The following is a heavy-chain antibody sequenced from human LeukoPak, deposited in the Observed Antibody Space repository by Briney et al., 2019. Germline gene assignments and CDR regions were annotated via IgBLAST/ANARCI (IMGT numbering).Heavy chain of an antibody. CDR3: ARDQGTMIVPDRPFDY. CDR1: GFTFSSYS. Sequence: PGGSLRLSCAASGFTFSSYSMNWVRQAPGKGLEWVSGISGSGSSTYYADSVKGRFTISRDNAKNSLYLQMNSLRAEDTAVYYCARDQGTMIVPDRPFDYWGQGTLVTVSS. D-gene: IGHD3-22*01. CDR2: ISGSGSST. V-gene: IGHV3-48*04. J-gene: IGHJ4*02.